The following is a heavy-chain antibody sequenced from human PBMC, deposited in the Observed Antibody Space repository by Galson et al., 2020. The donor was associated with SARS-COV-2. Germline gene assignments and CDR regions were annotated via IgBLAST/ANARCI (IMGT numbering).Heavy chain of an antibody. J-gene: IGHJ3*02. CDR1: GFSFSDYE. CDR2: ISSSGTNI. D-gene: IGHD6-13*01. CDR3: ASPYLAAASFFGAFDI. Sequence: GGSLRLSCAGSGFSFSDYEMNWVRHGPGKGLEWVSYISSSGTNIYYADSVKGRITISRDNAKNSLYLQMTSLRAEDTAVYYCASPYLAAASFFGAFDIGGPGTMVTVSS. V-gene: IGHV3-48*03.